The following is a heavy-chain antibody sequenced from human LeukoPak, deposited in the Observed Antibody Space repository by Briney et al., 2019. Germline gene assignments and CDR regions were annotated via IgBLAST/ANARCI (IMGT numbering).Heavy chain of an antibody. D-gene: IGHD1-26*01. CDR3: ARDRLTSGSYFFDY. Sequence: GGSLRLSCAASAFTFSDYSMNGVRQAPGKGREGISYISGRSITIDYADSLRGRFTISRDNAKYTMYLQMDSLIAEDTAVYYCARDRLTSGSYFFDYWGQGTLVTVSS. CDR1: AFTFSDYS. V-gene: IGHV3-48*01. J-gene: IGHJ4*02. CDR2: ISGRSITI.